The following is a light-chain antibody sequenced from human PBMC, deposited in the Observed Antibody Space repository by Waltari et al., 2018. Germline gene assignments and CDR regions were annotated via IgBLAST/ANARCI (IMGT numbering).Light chain of an antibody. V-gene: IGLV2-14*01. Sequence: QSALTQPASVSGSPGQSITISCTGTSSDVGFYNYVSWYQQHPGNAPKLMLYDVSERPSGVSNRFPGSKSGNTASLTISGLQAEDESDYYCSSYIGSSTLELFGGGTSLTVL. CDR3: SSYIGSSTLEL. J-gene: IGLJ2*01. CDR1: SSDVGFYNY. CDR2: DVS.